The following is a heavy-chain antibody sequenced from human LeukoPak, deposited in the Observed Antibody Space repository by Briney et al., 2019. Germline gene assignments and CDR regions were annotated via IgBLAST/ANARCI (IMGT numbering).Heavy chain of an antibody. CDR1: GFSFSSYA. V-gene: IGHV3-23*01. D-gene: IGHD6-25*01. J-gene: IGHJ5*02. CDR2: ISGSGGST. Sequence: GGSLRLSCVASGFSFSSYAMSWVRQAPGKGLEWVSAISGSGGSTYYADSVKGRFTISRDNSKNTLYLQMNSLRAEDTAVYYCAKDPGASGWFDPWGQGTLVTVSS. CDR3: AKDPGASGWFDP.